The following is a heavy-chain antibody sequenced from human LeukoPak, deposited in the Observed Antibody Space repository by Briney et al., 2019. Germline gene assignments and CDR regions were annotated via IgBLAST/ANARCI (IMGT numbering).Heavy chain of an antibody. V-gene: IGHV1-2*02. Sequence: GASVKVSCKASGYTFTGYYMHWVRQAPGQGLEWMGWINPNSGGTNYAQKFQGRVTMTRDTSISTAYMELSRLGSDDTAVYYCARVDYYDILTGYYDYWGQGTLVTVSS. CDR1: GYTFTGYY. D-gene: IGHD3-9*01. CDR2: INPNSGGT. J-gene: IGHJ4*02. CDR3: ARVDYYDILTGYYDY.